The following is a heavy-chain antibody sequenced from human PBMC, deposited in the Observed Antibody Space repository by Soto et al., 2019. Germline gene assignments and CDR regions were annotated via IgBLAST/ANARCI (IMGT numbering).Heavy chain of an antibody. CDR3: ARAFPILRYFDWLSLTGFDY. CDR2: ISAYNGNT. V-gene: IGHV1-18*01. D-gene: IGHD3-9*01. Sequence: ASVKVSCKASGYTFTSDGISWVRQAPGQGLEWMGWISAYNGNTNYAQKLQGRVTMTTDTSTSTAYMELRSLRSDDTAVYYCARAFPILRYFDWLSLTGFDYWGQGTLVTVSS. J-gene: IGHJ4*02. CDR1: GYTFTSDG.